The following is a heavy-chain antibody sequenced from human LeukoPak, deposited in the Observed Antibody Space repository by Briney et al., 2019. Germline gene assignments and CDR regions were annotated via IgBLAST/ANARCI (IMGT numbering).Heavy chain of an antibody. J-gene: IGHJ4*02. CDR3: ARSHVAGGYFDY. CDR2: ISGSGGST. V-gene: IGHV3-23*01. Sequence: GGSLRLSCAASGFTFSSYAMSWVRQAPGKGLEWVSAISGSGGSTYYADSVKGRFTISRDNSKNTLYLQMNSLRAEDTAVYYCARSHVAGGYFDYWGQGTLVTVSS. CDR1: GFTFSSYA. D-gene: IGHD6-19*01.